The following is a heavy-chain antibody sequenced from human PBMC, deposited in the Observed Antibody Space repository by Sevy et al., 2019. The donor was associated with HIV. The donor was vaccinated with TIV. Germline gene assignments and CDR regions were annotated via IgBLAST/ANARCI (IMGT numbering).Heavy chain of an antibody. D-gene: IGHD6-6*01. Sequence: SETLSLTCTVSGASISNYYWSWIRQPPGKGLEWIAYLYHGGRTNYNSSLKSGVTISVDKSKNQFSLKLISVTAADTAVYYCARHYIAARSWYLDLWGRGTLVTVSS. CDR1: GASISNYY. CDR3: ARHYIAARSWYLDL. J-gene: IGHJ2*01. CDR2: LYHGGRT. V-gene: IGHV4-59*01.